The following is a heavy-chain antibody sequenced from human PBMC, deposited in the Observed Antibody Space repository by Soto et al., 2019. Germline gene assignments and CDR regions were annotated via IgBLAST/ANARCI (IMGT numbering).Heavy chain of an antibody. CDR3: TSNTTVTPDYGLDV. J-gene: IGHJ6*02. D-gene: IGHD4-17*01. CDR2: IKRKTEGGTT. CDR1: EFIFNNAW. Sequence: PGGSLRLSCAASEFIFNNAWMNWVRQAPGKGLEWVGQIKRKTEGGTTDYAAPVKGRFTISRDDSKNMVYLQMNSLRTEDTAVYYCTSNTTVTPDYGLDVWGQGXTVTVSS. V-gene: IGHV3-15*01.